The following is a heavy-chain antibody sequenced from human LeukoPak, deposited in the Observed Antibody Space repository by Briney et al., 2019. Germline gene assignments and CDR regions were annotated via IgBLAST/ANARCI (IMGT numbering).Heavy chain of an antibody. V-gene: IGHV3-23*01. CDR2: ISGSGGST. J-gene: IGHJ4*02. CDR3: AKRYATSSGHFDY. Sequence: LPGGSLRLSCEVSGFIFSTYAMSWVRQAPEKGLEWVSTISGSGGSTYYADSVKGRFTISRDNSKNTFYLQMSSLGAGDTAVYYCAKRYATSSGHFDYWGQGTLVTVSS. D-gene: IGHD3-22*01. CDR1: GFIFSTYA.